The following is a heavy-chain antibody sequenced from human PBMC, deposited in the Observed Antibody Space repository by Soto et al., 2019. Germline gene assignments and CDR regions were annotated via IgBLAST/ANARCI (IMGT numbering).Heavy chain of an antibody. V-gene: IGHV5-51*03. CDR3: ARSNSHNWNYLYFAL. D-gene: IGHD1-7*01. J-gene: IGHJ2*01. CDR1: GYTFTDYW. CDR2: IYPGDSDT. Sequence: EVQLVQSGAEVKKPGESLRVSCTASGYTFTDYWIAWVRQMPGKGLEYMGIIYPGDSDTRYSASFQGQVTISADKSVSTAYLQWSSLKASDTATYYCARSNSHNWNYLYFALWGRGTLVAVSS.